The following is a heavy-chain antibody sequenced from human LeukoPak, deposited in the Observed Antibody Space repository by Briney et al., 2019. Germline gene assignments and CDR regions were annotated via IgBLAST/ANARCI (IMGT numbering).Heavy chain of an antibody. V-gene: IGHV4-59*12. J-gene: IGHJ6*03. D-gene: IGHD3-3*01. CDR1: GGSISTYY. CDR3: AKTITLFGVAHYYYMDV. Sequence: SETLSLTCTVSGGSISTYYWSWIRQPPGKGLEWIGYIYYSGSTNYNPSLKSRVTISVDTSKNQFSLKLSSVTAADTAVYYCAKTITLFGVAHYYYMDVWGKGTTVTVSS. CDR2: IYYSGST.